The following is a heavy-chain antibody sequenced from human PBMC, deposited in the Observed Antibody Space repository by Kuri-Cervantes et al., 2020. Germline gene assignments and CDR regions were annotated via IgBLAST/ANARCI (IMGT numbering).Heavy chain of an antibody. CDR3: ARVGHYWDGLPDY. D-gene: IGHD3-3*02. V-gene: IGHV3-23*01. Sequence: GGSLRLSCAASGFPFSNYALSWVRQAPGKGLEWVSDISGADITINYADSVKGRFTISRDNSKNTLYLHMNSLRAEDTAVYYCARVGHYWDGLPDYWGQGTLVTVSS. J-gene: IGHJ4*02. CDR1: GFPFSNYA. CDR2: ISGADITI.